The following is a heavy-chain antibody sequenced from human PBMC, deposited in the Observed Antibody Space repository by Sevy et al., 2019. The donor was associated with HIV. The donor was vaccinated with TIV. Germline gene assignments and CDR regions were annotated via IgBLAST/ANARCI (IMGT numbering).Heavy chain of an antibody. Sequence: GGSLRLSCAASGFTVSINYMSWVRQAPGKGLEWVSVIYSGGSTYYADSVKGRFTISRDNSKNTLYLQMNSLRAEDTAVYYCARLSYYYDSSGYVYWGQGTLVTVSS. D-gene: IGHD3-22*01. CDR2: IYSGGST. V-gene: IGHV3-53*01. J-gene: IGHJ4*02. CDR3: ARLSYYYDSSGYVY. CDR1: GFTVSINY.